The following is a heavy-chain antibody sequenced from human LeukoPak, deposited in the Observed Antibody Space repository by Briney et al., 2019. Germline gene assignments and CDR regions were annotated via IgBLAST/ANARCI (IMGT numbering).Heavy chain of an antibody. V-gene: IGHV3-11*01. CDR3: ARDYYDSSGYYPALDY. CDR1: GFTFSDYY. D-gene: IGHD3-22*01. Sequence: PGGSLRLSCAASGFTFSDYYMSWIRQAPGKGLELVSYISSSGSTIYYADSVKGRFTISRDNAKNSLYLQMNSLRAEDTAVYYCARDYYDSSGYYPALDYWGQGTLVTVSS. J-gene: IGHJ4*02. CDR2: ISSSGSTI.